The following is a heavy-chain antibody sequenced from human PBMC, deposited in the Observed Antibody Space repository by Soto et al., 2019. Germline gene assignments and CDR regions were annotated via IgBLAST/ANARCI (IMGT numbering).Heavy chain of an antibody. CDR2: IYYSGST. J-gene: IGHJ6*02. Sequence: SETRSLTCTVSGGSISSGGYYWSWIRQPPGKGLEWIGYIYYSGSTYYNPSLKSRVTISVDTSKNQFSLKLSSVTAADTAVYYCARDSYGSGSYYYTKGYYYYYGMDVWGQGTTVTVSS. CDR1: GGSISSGGYY. V-gene: IGHV4-30-4*01. CDR3: ARDSYGSGSYYYTKGYYYYYGMDV. D-gene: IGHD3-10*01.